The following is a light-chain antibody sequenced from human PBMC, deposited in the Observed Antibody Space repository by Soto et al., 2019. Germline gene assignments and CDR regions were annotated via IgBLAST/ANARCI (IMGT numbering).Light chain of an antibody. CDR3: QQRSTWIT. V-gene: IGKV1-39*01. CDR2: AAS. J-gene: IGKJ5*01. CDR1: QSISSY. Sequence: DIQITHSPSSLSASVGASVTITCRASQSISSYLNWYQQKPGKAPKLLIYAASSLQSGVPSRFSGSGSGTDFTLTISSLEPEDFAVYYCQQRSTWITFGQGTRLE.